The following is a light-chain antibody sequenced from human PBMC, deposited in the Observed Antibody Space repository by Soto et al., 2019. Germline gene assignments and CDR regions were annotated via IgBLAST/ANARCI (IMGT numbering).Light chain of an antibody. Sequence: DIQRTQSPSTLSASVGERVTITCRASQSISSWLAWYQQKPGKAPNLMIYKASSLESGVPSMFSGSGSGTEFTLTISRLQPDHFATYYCQQYNSYPLTFGGGTNVEIK. CDR3: QQYNSYPLT. J-gene: IGKJ4*01. V-gene: IGKV1-5*03. CDR1: QSISSW. CDR2: KAS.